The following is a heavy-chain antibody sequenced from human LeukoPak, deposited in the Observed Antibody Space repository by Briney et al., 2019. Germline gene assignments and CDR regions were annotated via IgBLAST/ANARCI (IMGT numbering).Heavy chain of an antibody. CDR2: IYDSGST. D-gene: IGHD6-19*01. CDR1: GGSISSSSYY. V-gene: IGHV4-39*07. CDR3: ARVVSYGQWLIDY. J-gene: IGHJ4*02. Sequence: TTSETLSLTCTVSGGSISSSSYYWGWIRQPPGKGLEWIGSIYDSGSTYYSESLKSRVTISVDTSKSQVSLKLSSVTAADTAVYYCARVVSYGQWLIDYWGQGTLVTVSS.